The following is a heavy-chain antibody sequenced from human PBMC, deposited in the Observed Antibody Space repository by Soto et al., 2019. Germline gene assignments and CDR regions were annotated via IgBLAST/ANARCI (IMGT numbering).Heavy chain of an antibody. D-gene: IGHD2-21*01. CDR1: GYTFTSYA. V-gene: IGHV1-3*01. J-gene: IGHJ6*02. Sequence: ASVKVSCKASGYTFTSYAMHWVRQAPGQRLEWMGWINAGNGNTKYSQKFQGRFTISRDNAKNSLYLQMNSLRAEDTAVYYCARLVVEGHYYGMDVWGQGTTVTVSS. CDR2: INAGNGNT. CDR3: ARLVVEGHYYGMDV.